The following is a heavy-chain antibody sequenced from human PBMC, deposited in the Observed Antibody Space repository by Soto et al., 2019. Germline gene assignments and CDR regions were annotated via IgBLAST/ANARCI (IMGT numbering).Heavy chain of an antibody. D-gene: IGHD2-15*01. J-gene: IGHJ3*02. CDR2: ISYDGTNN. CDR1: GFPFSSYG. V-gene: IGHV3-30*18. CDR3: AKGDCSGGSCYFSAFDI. Sequence: QVQLVESGGGVVQPGRSLRLSCAASGFPFSSYGMHWVRQAPGKGLEWVAVISYDGTNNYYTESVKGRFTISRDNSKNTLFLQMKSLRAEDTAVYFCAKGDCSGGSCYFSAFDIWGQGTMVTVSS.